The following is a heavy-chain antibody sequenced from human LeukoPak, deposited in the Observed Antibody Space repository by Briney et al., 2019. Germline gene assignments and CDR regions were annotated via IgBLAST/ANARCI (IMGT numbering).Heavy chain of an antibody. Sequence: SETLSLTCTVSGGSISSYYWSWIRQPPGKGLEWIGYIYTSGSTNYNPSLKSRVTISVDTSKNLFSLKLSSVTAADTAVYYCARIRFGESSPYFDYWGQGTLVTVSS. J-gene: IGHJ4*02. CDR3: ARIRFGESSPYFDY. CDR1: GGSISSYY. CDR2: IYTSGST. D-gene: IGHD3-10*01. V-gene: IGHV4-4*09.